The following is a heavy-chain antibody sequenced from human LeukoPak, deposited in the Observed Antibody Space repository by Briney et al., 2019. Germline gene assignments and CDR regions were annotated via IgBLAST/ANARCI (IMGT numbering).Heavy chain of an antibody. Sequence: GGSLRLSCAASGFTFSNYGIHWVRQAPGKGLEWVAFIRYDGSNKYYADSVKGRFTISRDNAKNSLYLQMNSLRVEDTAVYYCASLDIVATTQASIDYWGQGTLVTVSS. CDR3: ASLDIVATTQASIDY. V-gene: IGHV3-30*02. CDR2: IRYDGSNK. CDR1: GFTFSNYG. J-gene: IGHJ4*02. D-gene: IGHD5-12*01.